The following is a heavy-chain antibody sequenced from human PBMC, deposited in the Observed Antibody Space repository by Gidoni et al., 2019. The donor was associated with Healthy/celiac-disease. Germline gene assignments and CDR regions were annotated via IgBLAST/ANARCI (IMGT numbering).Heavy chain of an antibody. D-gene: IGHD3-22*01. CDR3: ARGAPYYYDSSGVDY. CDR1: GFTFSSYG. Sequence: QVQLVESGGGVVQPGKSLRLSCAASGFTFSSYGMHWVRQAPGKGLEWVAVIWYDGSNKYYADSVKGRFTISRDNSKNTLYLQMNSLRAEDTAVYYCARGAPYYYDSSGVDYWGQGTLVTVSS. V-gene: IGHV3-33*01. J-gene: IGHJ4*02. CDR2: IWYDGSNK.